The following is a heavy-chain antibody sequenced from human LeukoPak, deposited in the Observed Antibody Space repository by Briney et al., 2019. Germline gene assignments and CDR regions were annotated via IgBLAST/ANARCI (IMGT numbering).Heavy chain of an antibody. CDR1: EFTFSKYG. V-gene: IGHV3-23*01. CDR3: AKGARVVVVAATSSDY. D-gene: IGHD2-15*01. Sequence: GGSLRLSCAASEFTFSKYGMSWIRQAPGKGLEWVSAISGSGGSTYYADSVKGRFTISRGNSKNTLYLQMNSLRAEDTAVYYCAKGARVVVVAATSSDYWGQGTLVTVSS. J-gene: IGHJ4*02. CDR2: ISGSGGST.